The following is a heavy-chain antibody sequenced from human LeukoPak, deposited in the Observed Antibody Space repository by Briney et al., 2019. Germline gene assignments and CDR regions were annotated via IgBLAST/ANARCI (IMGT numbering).Heavy chain of an antibody. D-gene: IGHD3-3*01. V-gene: IGHV3-23*01. Sequence: GGSLRLSCAASGFSFSSYGMSWVRQAPGKGLEWVSSISASGGSTYYADSVKGHFTISRDNSKNTLYLQMNSLRAEDTALYYCAKDMGKQSGHGYWYFDLWGRGTLVTVSS. CDR1: GFSFSSYG. CDR2: ISASGGST. CDR3: AKDMGKQSGHGYWYFDL. J-gene: IGHJ2*01.